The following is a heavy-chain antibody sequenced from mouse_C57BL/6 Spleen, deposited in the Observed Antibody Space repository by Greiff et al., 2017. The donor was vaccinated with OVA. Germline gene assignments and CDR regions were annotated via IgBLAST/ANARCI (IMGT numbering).Heavy chain of an antibody. CDR2: ISSGSSTI. CDR1: GFTFSDYG. D-gene: IGHD1-1*01. V-gene: IGHV5-17*01. J-gene: IGHJ2*01. Sequence: EVMLVESGGGLVKPGGSLKLSCAASGFTFSDYGMHWVRQAPEKGLEWVAYISSGSSTIYYADTVKGRFTISRDNAKNTLFLQMTSLRSEDTAMYYCARSVYYYGSSLYYFDYWGQGTTLTVSS. CDR3: ARSVYYYGSSLYYFDY.